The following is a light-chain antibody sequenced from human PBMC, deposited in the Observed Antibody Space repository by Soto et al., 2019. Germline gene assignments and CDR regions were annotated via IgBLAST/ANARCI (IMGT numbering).Light chain of an antibody. CDR2: EVS. J-gene: IGLJ3*02. Sequence: QSALTQPASVSGSPGQSITISCTGTSSDFGTYNYVSWCQQHPGKAPKLMIYEVSNRPSGVSNRFSGSKSGNTASLTISGLQAEDEADYYCSSLTSSDTWVFGGGTKVTVL. CDR1: SSDFGTYNY. V-gene: IGLV2-14*01. CDR3: SSLTSSDTWV.